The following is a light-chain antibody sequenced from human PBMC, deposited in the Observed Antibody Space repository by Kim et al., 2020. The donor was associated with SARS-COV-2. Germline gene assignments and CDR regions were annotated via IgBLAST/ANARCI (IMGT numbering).Light chain of an antibody. CDR1: KLGDKY. Sequence: VSPGQTASITCSGDKLGDKYACWYQQKPGQSPVLVIYQDSKRPSGIPERFSGSNSGNTATLTISGTQAMDEADYYCQAWDSSTYYVFGTGTKVNVL. CDR3: QAWDSSTYYV. J-gene: IGLJ1*01. CDR2: QDS. V-gene: IGLV3-1*01.